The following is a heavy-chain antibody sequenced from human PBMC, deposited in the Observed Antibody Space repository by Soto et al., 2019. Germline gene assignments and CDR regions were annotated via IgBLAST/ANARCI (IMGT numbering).Heavy chain of an antibody. CDR3: ARGGGVYYFDY. Sequence: QVQLQESGPGLVKPSETLSLTCTVSGGSISSYYWSWIRQPPGKGLEWIGYIYYSGITAYNPSLTRRVTISVDPSKSQFSLKLSSVTAADTAVYYCARGGGVYYFDYWGQGTLVTVSS. V-gene: IGHV4-59*01. J-gene: IGHJ4*02. CDR1: GGSISSYY. D-gene: IGHD2-8*02. CDR2: IYYSGIT.